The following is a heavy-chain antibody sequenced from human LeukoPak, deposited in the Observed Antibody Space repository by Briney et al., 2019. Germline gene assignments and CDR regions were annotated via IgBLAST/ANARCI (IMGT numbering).Heavy chain of an antibody. J-gene: IGHJ5*02. CDR3: GSSGWLNWFDP. V-gene: IGHV3-48*03. D-gene: IGHD6-19*01. CDR2: ISSSGSTI. Sequence: GGSLRLSCAASGFTFSSYEMNWVRQAPGKGLEWVSYISSSGSTIYYADSVKGRFTISRDNAKNSLYLQMNSLRAEDTAVYYCGSSGWLNWFDPWGQGTLVTVSS. CDR1: GFTFSSYE.